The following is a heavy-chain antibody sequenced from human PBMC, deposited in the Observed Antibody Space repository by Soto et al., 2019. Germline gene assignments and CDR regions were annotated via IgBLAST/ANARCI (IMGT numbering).Heavy chain of an antibody. D-gene: IGHD3-3*01. Sequence: PVKVSCKASGVSFGNSAINRVRQTPGQGLEWLGGFIPVYRTLNYAQKFQGRVTITADESTGTAYMTLSSLASDDTAVYYCATGVIWIGYFTVDSWGKGTRVTVSS. CDR3: ATGVIWIGYFTVDS. CDR1: GVSFGNSA. CDR2: FIPVYRTL. J-gene: IGHJ4*02. V-gene: IGHV1-69*13.